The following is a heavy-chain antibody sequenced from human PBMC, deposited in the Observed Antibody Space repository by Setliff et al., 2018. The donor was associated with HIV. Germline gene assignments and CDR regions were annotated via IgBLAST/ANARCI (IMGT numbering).Heavy chain of an antibody. J-gene: IGHJ4*02. CDR1: GVSISNYYW. Sequence: TLSLTCTVSGVSISNYYWNWIRQPPGKGLEWLAFIYWNNNKHYSTSLKSRLTVTKDTSKNRVVFTMTNMDPVDTATYYCAYSGRQLRGPYFDFWGQGTPVTVSS. D-gene: IGHD1-1*01. CDR2: IYWNNNK. CDR3: AYSGRQLRGPYFDF. V-gene: IGHV2-70*18.